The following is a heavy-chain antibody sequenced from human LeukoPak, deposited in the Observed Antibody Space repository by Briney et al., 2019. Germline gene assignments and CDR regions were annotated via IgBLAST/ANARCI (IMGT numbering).Heavy chain of an antibody. CDR3: ARPGIALAGDY. CDR1: GFTFSSYW. V-gene: IGHV3-74*01. D-gene: IGHD6-19*01. CDR2: INNDGSLT. Sequence: PGGSLRLSCAASGFTFSSYWMYWVRQTPGKGLVWVSRINNDGSLTNYADSVKGRFTISRDNAKNTLYLQMNSLRAEDTAVYYCARPGIALAGDYWGQGALVTVSS. J-gene: IGHJ4*02.